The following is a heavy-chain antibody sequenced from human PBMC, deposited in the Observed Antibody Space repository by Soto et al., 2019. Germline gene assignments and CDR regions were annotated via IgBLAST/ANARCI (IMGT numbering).Heavy chain of an antibody. V-gene: IGHV1-3*01. D-gene: IGHD1-26*01. CDR2: INAGNGNT. CDR3: ARDLGGSPDY. J-gene: IGHJ4*02. Sequence: QVQLVQSGAEVKKPGASVKVSCKASGYTFTSYAMHWVRQAPGQRLERMGWINAGNGNTKYSPKFQGRVTITTDTHASMADRELSRLTSVDTAVYYYARDLGGSPDYWGQGTLVTVSS. CDR1: GYTFTSYA.